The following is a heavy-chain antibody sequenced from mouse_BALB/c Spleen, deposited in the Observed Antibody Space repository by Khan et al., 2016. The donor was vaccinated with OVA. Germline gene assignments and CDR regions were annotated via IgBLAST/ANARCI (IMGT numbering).Heavy chain of an antibody. D-gene: IGHD2-4*01. V-gene: IGHV3-2*02. Sequence: EVQLQQSGPELVKPSQSLSLSCNVTGYSITSYYTWNGMRPFPEAKREWSCYNTYTGNTTYTPSLKSRTSITLETSTNTVYLQFNSVNTEDTATNYCGRRAYYDSDPFPYWGQGTLVTVSA. CDR1: GYSITSYYT. J-gene: IGHJ3*01. CDR3: GRRAYYDSDPFPY. CDR2: NTYTGNT.